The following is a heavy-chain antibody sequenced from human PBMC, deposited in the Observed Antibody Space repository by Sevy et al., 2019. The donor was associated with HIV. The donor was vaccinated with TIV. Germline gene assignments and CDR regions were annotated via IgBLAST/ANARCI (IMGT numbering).Heavy chain of an antibody. D-gene: IGHD3-22*01. V-gene: IGHV1-24*01. CDR2: FDPEDHET. Sequence: ASVKVSCKVSGYTLTELSMHWVRQAPGKGLEWMGGFDPEDHETIYAQQFQGRVTMTEDTSTDTAYMELSSLRSDDTAMYYCATLTGSGYFFFDYWSQGTLVHVSS. J-gene: IGHJ4*02. CDR3: ATLTGSGYFFFDY. CDR1: GYTLTELS.